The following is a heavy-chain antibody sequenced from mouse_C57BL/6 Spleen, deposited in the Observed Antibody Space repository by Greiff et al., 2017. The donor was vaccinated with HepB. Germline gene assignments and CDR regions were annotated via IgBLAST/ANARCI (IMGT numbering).Heavy chain of an antibody. Sequence: EVQLQQSGPELVKPGASVKISCKASGYTFTDYYMNWVKQSHGKSLEWIGDINPNNGGTSYHQKFKGKATLTVDKSSSTAYMELRSLTSEDSAVYYCARRGYYGSSQFAYWGQGPLVTVSA. V-gene: IGHV1-26*01. D-gene: IGHD1-1*01. CDR3: ARRGYYGSSQFAY. J-gene: IGHJ3*01. CDR2: INPNNGGT. CDR1: GYTFTDYY.